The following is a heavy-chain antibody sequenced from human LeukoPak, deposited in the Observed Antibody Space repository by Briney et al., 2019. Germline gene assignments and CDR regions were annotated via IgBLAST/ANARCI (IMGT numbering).Heavy chain of an antibody. D-gene: IGHD2-21*02. V-gene: IGHV4-34*01. CDR3: ARGPYCGGDCYWSYYYYYGMDV. CDR2: INHSGST. Sequence: SETLSLTCAVYGGSFSGYYWSWIRQPPGKGLEWIGEINHSGSTNYNPSLKSRVAISVDTSKNQFSLKLSSVTAADTAVYYCARGPYCGGDCYWSYYYYYGMDVWGQGTTVTVSS. CDR1: GGSFSGYY. J-gene: IGHJ6*02.